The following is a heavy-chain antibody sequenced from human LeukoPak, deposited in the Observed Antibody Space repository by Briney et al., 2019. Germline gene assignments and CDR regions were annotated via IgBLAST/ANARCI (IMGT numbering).Heavy chain of an antibody. D-gene: IGHD3-3*01. J-gene: IGHJ5*02. CDR1: GGSISSGGYY. Sequence: PSETLSLTCTVSGGSISSGGYYWSWIRQHPGKGLEWIGYIYYSGSTYYNPSLKSRVTISVDTSKNQFSLKLSSVTAADTAVYYCARRRITIFGVVDWFDPWGQGTLVTVSS. CDR3: ARRRITIFGVVDWFDP. V-gene: IGHV4-31*03. CDR2: IYYSGST.